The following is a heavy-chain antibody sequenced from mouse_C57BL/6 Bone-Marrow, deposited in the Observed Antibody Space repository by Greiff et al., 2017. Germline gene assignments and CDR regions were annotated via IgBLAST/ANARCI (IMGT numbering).Heavy chain of an antibody. CDR1: GYTFTSYG. CDR3: ARLLWFAY. J-gene: IGHJ3*01. Sequence: VHLVESGAELARPGASVKLSCKASGYTFTSYGLSWVKQRTGQGLEWIGEIYPRSGNTYYNEKFKGKATLTADKSSSTAYMELRSLTSEDSAVYFCARLLWFAYWGQGTLVTVSA. CDR2: IYPRSGNT. V-gene: IGHV1-81*01.